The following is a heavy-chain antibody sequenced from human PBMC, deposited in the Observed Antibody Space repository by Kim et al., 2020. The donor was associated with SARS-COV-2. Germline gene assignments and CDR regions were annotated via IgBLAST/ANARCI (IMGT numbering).Heavy chain of an antibody. V-gene: IGHV4-61*02. J-gene: IGHJ5*02. CDR1: RDSITYGGFY. Sequence: SETLSLTCTVSRDSITYGGFYWSWLRQPAGKGLEWIGRIFVDGTTDYNTSLKSRVSMSIDTSKNQFSLSLTSMTAADTAVYYCARDRGPIPYWLHPWGPGTLVVVSS. CDR3: ARDRGPIPYWLHP. D-gene: IGHD2-21*01. CDR2: IFVDGTT.